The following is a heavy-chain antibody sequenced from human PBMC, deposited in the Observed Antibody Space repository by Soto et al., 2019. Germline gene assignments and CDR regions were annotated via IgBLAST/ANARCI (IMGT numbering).Heavy chain of an antibody. CDR2: IYHSGST. J-gene: IGHJ4*02. D-gene: IGHD3-22*01. CDR1: GGSISSSNW. CDR3: ARATGYYYDSSGYYFDY. Sequence: PSETPSLTCAVSGGSISSSNWWSWVRQPPGKGLEWIGEIYHSGSTNYNPSLKSRVTISVDKSKNQFSLKLSSVTAADTAVYYCARATGYYYDSSGYYFDYWGQGTLVTVSS. V-gene: IGHV4-4*02.